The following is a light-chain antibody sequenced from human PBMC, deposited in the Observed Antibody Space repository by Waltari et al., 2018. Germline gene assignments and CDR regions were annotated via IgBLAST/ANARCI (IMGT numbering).Light chain of an antibody. CDR1: SSDVGSYNL. Sequence: QSALTQPASVSGSPGQSITISCTGTSSDVGSYNLVSWYQQHPGKAPKVMIYEVSQWPSGVSNRFSSSKSGNTASLTISGLQAEDEADYYCCSYAGSYTWVFGGGTKLTVL. CDR3: CSYAGSYTWV. CDR2: EVS. J-gene: IGLJ3*02. V-gene: IGLV2-23*02.